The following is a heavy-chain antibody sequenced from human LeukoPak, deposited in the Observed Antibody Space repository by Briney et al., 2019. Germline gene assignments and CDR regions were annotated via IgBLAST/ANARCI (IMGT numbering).Heavy chain of an antibody. Sequence: GGSLSLSCAASGSTFTSYAMSWVRKPQGRGLQWVSVISGSGGSTFYADSVKGRFTISRDNSKNTLYLQMNSLRAEDTAVYYCAKVKKCSGGSCYSNPWVYYYYMDVWGKGTTVTISS. CDR3: AKVKKCSGGSCYSNPWVYYYYMDV. CDR1: GSTFTSYA. CDR2: ISGSGGST. J-gene: IGHJ6*03. D-gene: IGHD2-15*01. V-gene: IGHV3-23*01.